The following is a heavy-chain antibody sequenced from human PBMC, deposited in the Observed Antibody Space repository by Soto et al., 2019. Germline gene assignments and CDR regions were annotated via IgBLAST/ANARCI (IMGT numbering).Heavy chain of an antibody. CDR3: ARLQHYGMDL. D-gene: IGHD2-2*01. CDR2: IYRSDADA. Sequence: GASLKISCKASGYPFTIHFIACVRQMPGKGLEWMGIIYRSDADARYGPSFQGEVTISADKSVSTAYLQWSSLKASDTAMYYCARLQHYGMDLWGQGTTVT. J-gene: IGHJ6*02. V-gene: IGHV5-51*01. CDR1: GYPFTIHF.